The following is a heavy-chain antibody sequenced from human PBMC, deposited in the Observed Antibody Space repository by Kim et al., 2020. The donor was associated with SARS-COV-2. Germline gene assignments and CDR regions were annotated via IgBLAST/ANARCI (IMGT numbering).Heavy chain of an antibody. CDR2: IYYSGST. V-gene: IGHV4-39*07. J-gene: IGHJ5*02. CDR1: GGSISSSSYY. CDR3: ASNDYGDLTEGDWFDP. D-gene: IGHD4-17*01. Sequence: SETLSLTCTVSGGSISSSSYYWGWIRQPPGKGLEWIGSIYYSGSTYYNPSLKSRVTISVDTSKNQFSLKLSSVTAADTAVYYCASNDYGDLTEGDWFDPWGQGTLVTVSS.